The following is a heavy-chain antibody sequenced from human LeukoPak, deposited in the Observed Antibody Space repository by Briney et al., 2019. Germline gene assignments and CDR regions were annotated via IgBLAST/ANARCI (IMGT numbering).Heavy chain of an antibody. CDR1: GFTFSSYA. V-gene: IGHV3-23*01. Sequence: GGSLRLSCAASGFTFSSYAMSWVRQAPGKGLEWVSAISGSGGSTYYADSVKGRFTISRDNSKNTLYLQMNSLRAEDTAVYYCAKGGRFLEWLLYDAFDIWGQGTIVTVSS. CDR3: AKGGRFLEWLLYDAFDI. CDR2: ISGSGGST. D-gene: IGHD3-3*01. J-gene: IGHJ3*02.